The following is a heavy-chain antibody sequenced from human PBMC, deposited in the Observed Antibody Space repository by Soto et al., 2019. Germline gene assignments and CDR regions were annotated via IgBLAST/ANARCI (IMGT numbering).Heavy chain of an antibody. Sequence: EVQLLESGGGLVQPGGSLRLSCAASGFTFRSYAMSWVRQAPGKGLEWVSAISGSGGSTYYADSVKGRFTISRDNSKNTLYLQMNSLRAEDTAVYYCAKEGGYCSSTSCYGRVYYWGQGTLVTVSS. V-gene: IGHV3-23*01. CDR1: GFTFRSYA. CDR3: AKEGGYCSSTSCYGRVYY. CDR2: ISGSGGST. J-gene: IGHJ4*02. D-gene: IGHD2-2*03.